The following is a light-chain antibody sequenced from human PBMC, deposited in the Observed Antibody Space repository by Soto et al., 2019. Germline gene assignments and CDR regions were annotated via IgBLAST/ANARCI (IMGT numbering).Light chain of an antibody. V-gene: IGLV2-8*01. CDR3: NSYVGSNNYV. CDR2: EVT. J-gene: IGLJ1*01. CDR1: ASDIGRYNY. Sequence: QSALTHPPSASWSPGHSVTISCIGTASDIGRYNYVSWYQHHPGKAPKLIIYEVTKRPSGVPDRFSGSKSGNTASLTVSGLQADDEADYYCNSYVGSNNYVFGTGTKVTAL.